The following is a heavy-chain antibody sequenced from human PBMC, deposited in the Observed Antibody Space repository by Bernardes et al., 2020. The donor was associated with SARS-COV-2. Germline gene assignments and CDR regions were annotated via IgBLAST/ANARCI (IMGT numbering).Heavy chain of an antibody. CDR2: MYFSGST. D-gene: IGHD5-18*01. CDR1: GGSISSIGYY. Sequence: SEPLSLTCTVSGGSISSIGYYWGWLRQPPGEGLEWIVNMYFSGSTYYNPSLKSRVTMSVDTSKNQLSLKLSSVTAADTAVYYCARFRGYNYGPVDYWGQGTLVTVSS. CDR3: ARFRGYNYGPVDY. J-gene: IGHJ4*02. V-gene: IGHV4-39*01.